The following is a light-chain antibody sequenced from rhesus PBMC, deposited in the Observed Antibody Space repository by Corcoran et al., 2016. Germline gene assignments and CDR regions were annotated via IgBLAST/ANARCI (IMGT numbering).Light chain of an antibody. V-gene: IGKV1-33*01. CDR3: QQYNSYPHS. Sequence: DIHMTQSPSSLSASVGDIVTITCRASQGISHGLAWYQQRPGKAPKFLIFGASYLQTGVPTRVSGSGSGTDFTLPISGLQPEDFAVYYCQQYNSYPHSFGQGTKVDI. J-gene: IGKJ2*01. CDR1: QGISHG. CDR2: GAS.